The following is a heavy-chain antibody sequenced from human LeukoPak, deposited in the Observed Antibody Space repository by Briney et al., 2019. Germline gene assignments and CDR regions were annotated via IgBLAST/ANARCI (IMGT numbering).Heavy chain of an antibody. J-gene: IGHJ4*02. D-gene: IGHD6-6*01. CDR2: IYYSGST. CDR1: GGSISRYY. V-gene: IGHV4-59*08. CDR3: ARLPPIAARTAHFDY. Sequence: SETLSLTCTVSGGSISRYYWSWIRQPPGKGPEWIGYIYYSGSTNYNPSLKSRVTMSVDMSKNQFSLKLSSVSAADTAVYYCARLPPIAARTAHFDYWGQGTLVTVSS.